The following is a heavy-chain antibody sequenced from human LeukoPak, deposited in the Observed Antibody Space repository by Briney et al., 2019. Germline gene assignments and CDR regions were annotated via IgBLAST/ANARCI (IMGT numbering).Heavy chain of an antibody. D-gene: IGHD3-9*01. CDR1: GYTFTSYY. Sequence: ASVKVSCKASGYTFTSYYMHWVRQAPGQGLEWMGIINPSGGSTSYAQKFQGRVTMTRDTSTSTVYMELSSLRSEDTAVYYCARDNIPYYDILTGYSINWFDPWGQGTLVTVSS. CDR3: ARDNIPYYDILTGYSINWFDP. V-gene: IGHV1-46*01. J-gene: IGHJ5*02. CDR2: INPSGGST.